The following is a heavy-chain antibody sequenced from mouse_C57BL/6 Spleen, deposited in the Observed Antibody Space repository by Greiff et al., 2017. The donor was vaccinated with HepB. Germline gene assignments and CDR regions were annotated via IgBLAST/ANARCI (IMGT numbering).Heavy chain of an antibody. CDR2: IDPSDSYT. V-gene: IGHV1-50*01. CDR1: GYTFTSYW. Sequence: QVQLQQSGAELVKPGASVKLSCKASGYTFTSYWMQWVKQRPGQGLEWIGEIDPSDSYTNYNQKFKGKATLTVDTSSSTAYMQLSSLTSEDSAVYYCARGKGYDYGAMDYWGQGTSVTVSS. D-gene: IGHD2-4*01. CDR3: ARGKGYDYGAMDY. J-gene: IGHJ4*01.